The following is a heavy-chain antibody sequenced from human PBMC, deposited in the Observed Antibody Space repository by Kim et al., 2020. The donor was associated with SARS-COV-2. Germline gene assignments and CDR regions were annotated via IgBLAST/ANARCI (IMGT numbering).Heavy chain of an antibody. CDR1: GFTFSSYA. Sequence: GGSLRLSCAASGFTFSSYAMHWVRQAPGKGLEWVAVISYDGSNKYYADSVKGRFTISRDNSKNTLYLQMNSLRAEDTAVYYCASLITGTTQGDYWGQGTLVTVSS. J-gene: IGHJ4*02. CDR2: ISYDGSNK. V-gene: IGHV3-30*04. D-gene: IGHD1-7*01. CDR3: ASLITGTTQGDY.